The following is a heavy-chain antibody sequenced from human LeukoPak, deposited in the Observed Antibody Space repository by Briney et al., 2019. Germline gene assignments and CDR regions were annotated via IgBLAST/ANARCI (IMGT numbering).Heavy chain of an antibody. Sequence: GGSLRLSCAASGFTFSSYGMSWVRQAPGKGLEWVSAISGSGGSTYYADSVKGRFTISRDNSKNTLYLQTNSLRAEDTALYYCVREAVSTVTSRGNWFDSWGQGTLVTVSS. D-gene: IGHD3-9*01. J-gene: IGHJ5*01. CDR2: ISGSGGST. CDR3: VREAVSTVTSRGNWFDS. CDR1: GFTFSSYG. V-gene: IGHV3-23*01.